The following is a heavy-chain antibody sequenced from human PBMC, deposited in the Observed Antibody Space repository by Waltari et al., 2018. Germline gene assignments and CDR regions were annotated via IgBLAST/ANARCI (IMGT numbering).Heavy chain of an antibody. Sequence: QVQLQQWGAGLLKPSGTLSLTCAVYGGSFSGYYWSWIRQPPGKGLEWIGEINHSGSTNYNPSLKSRVTISVDTSKNQFSLKLSSVTAADTAVYYCARGGGYEAAAGRVTDYWGQGTLVTVSS. V-gene: IGHV4-34*01. J-gene: IGHJ4*02. CDR3: ARGGGYEAAAGRVTDY. D-gene: IGHD6-13*01. CDR2: INHSGST. CDR1: GGSFSGYY.